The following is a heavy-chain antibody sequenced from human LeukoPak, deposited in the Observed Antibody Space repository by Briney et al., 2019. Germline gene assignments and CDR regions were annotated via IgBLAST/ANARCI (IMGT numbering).Heavy chain of an antibody. CDR3: AGVDSSGYYNGMDV. CDR1: GFTFSSYG. V-gene: IGHV3-33*01. J-gene: IGHJ6*02. CDR2: IWYDGSNK. Sequence: GGSLRLSCAASGFTFSSYGMHWVRQAPGKGLEWVAVIWYDGSNKYYADSVKGRFTISRDNSKNTLYLQMNSLRAEDTAVYYCAGVDSSGYYNGMDVWGQGTTVTVSS. D-gene: IGHD3-22*01.